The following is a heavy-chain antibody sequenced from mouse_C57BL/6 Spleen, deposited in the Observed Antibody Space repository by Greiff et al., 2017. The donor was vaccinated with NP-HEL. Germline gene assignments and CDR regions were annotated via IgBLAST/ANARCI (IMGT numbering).Heavy chain of an antibody. CDR2: INPNNGGT. V-gene: IGHV1-22*01. CDR3: ARYDGYLYYFDY. Sequence: EVQLVESGPELVKPGASVKMSCKASGYTFTDYNMHWVKQSHGKSLEWIGYINPNNGGTSYNQKFKGKATLTVNKSSSTAYMELRSLTSEDSAVYYCARYDGYLYYFDYWGQGTTLTVSS. D-gene: IGHD2-3*01. CDR1: GYTFTDYN. J-gene: IGHJ2*01.